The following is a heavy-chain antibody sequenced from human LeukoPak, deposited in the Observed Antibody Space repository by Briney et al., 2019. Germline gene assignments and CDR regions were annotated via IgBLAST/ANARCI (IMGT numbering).Heavy chain of an antibody. CDR1: GYTFTSNY. V-gene: IGHV1-46*01. J-gene: IGHJ5*02. CDR3: AGDYGGNSARRFDP. D-gene: IGHD4-23*01. CDR2: ISPSGGST. Sequence: ASVKVSCKAFGYTFTSNYMHWVRQAPGQGPEWMGVISPSGGSTTYAQKFQGRVTLTRDMSTSTDYLELSSLRSDDTAVYYCAGDYGGNSARRFDPWGQGTLVTVSS.